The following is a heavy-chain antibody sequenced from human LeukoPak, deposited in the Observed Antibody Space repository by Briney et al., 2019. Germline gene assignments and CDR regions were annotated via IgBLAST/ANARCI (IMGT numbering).Heavy chain of an antibody. D-gene: IGHD3-10*01. J-gene: IGHJ6*02. CDR1: GYTLTELS. CDR2: FDPEDGET. CDR3: ATGLTGFRGYYYYGMDV. Sequence: ASVKVSCKVSGYTLTELSMHWVRQAPGKGLEWMGGFDPEDGETIYAQKFLGRVTMTEDTSTDTTYMELSSLRSEDTAVYYCATGLTGFRGYYYYGMDVWGQGTTVTVSS. V-gene: IGHV1-24*01.